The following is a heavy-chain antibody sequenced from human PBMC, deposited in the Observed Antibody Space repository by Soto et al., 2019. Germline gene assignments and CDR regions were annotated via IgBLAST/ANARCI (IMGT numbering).Heavy chain of an antibody. V-gene: IGHV3-49*04. CDR3: TRAYYDFWSGYYVYYYYGMDV. J-gene: IGHJ6*02. D-gene: IGHD3-3*01. Sequence: EVQLVESGGGLVQPGRSLRLSCTASGFTFGDYAMSWVRQAPGKGLEWVGFIRSKAYGGTTEYAASVKGRFTIARDDSQSIAYLQMHSLKTEDTAVYYCTRAYYDFWSGYYVYYYYGMDVWGQGTTVTVSS. CDR1: GFTFGDYA. CDR2: IRSKAYGGTT.